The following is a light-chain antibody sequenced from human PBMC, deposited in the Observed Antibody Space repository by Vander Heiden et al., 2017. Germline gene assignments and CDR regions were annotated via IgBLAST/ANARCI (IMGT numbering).Light chain of an antibody. CDR2: DAS. J-gene: IGKJ4*01. Sequence: DIQMTQPPSSLSASVGDRVTITCQASQDISNYLRWYQQKPGKAPKVLIHDASSLQRGVPSRFSGSGSGTDFTFTISSLQPEDIATYYCQQYDNLPLTFGAGTKV. CDR3: QQYDNLPLT. CDR1: QDISNY. V-gene: IGKV1-33*01.